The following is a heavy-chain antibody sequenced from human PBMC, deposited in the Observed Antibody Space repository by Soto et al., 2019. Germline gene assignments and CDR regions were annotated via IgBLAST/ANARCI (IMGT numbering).Heavy chain of an antibody. Sequence: QVQLVQSGAEVKKPGASVKVSCKASGYTFTNYALHWVRQAPGQRLEWMGWINGDNGNTKYSQKFQGRVTITRDTSASTAYMELSSLRSEDTAVYYCARLYDFWSGYYTTAAFDIWGQGTMVTVSS. J-gene: IGHJ3*02. CDR1: GYTFTNYA. D-gene: IGHD3-3*01. V-gene: IGHV1-3*01. CDR2: INGDNGNT. CDR3: ARLYDFWSGYYTTAAFDI.